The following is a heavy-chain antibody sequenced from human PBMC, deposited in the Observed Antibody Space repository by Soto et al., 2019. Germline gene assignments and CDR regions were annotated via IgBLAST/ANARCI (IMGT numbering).Heavy chain of an antibody. D-gene: IGHD2-8*01. J-gene: IGHJ4*02. CDR1: GFTFGDSY. CDR3: AITNVADASFDY. Sequence: QVQLVESGGGLVPPGGSLRLSCAGSGFTFGDSYMSWIRQAPGKGLEWLSYISPGSRYPAYADSVKGRFTISRDNAKRSLYLQMMSLTAEDTAIYYCAITNVADASFDYWGQGTLVTVSS. CDR2: ISPGSRYP. V-gene: IGHV3-11*06.